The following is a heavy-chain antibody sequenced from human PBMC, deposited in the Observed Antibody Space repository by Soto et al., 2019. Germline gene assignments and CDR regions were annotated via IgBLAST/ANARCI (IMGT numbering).Heavy chain of an antibody. Sequence: SVKVSCKASGGTFSSYAISWVRQAPGQGLEWMGGIIPIFGTANYAQKFQGRVTITADKSTSTAYMELSSLRSEDTAVYYCASWSGYYTPYGYYYYGMDAWGQGTTVTVSS. CDR1: GGTFSSYA. CDR3: ASWSGYYTPYGYYYYGMDA. J-gene: IGHJ6*02. D-gene: IGHD3-3*01. CDR2: IIPIFGTA. V-gene: IGHV1-69*06.